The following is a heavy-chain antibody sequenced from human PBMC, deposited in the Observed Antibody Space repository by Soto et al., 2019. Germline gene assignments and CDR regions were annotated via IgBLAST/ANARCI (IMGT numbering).Heavy chain of an antibody. CDR3: ARVGGTGTGWFDP. CDR1: GFTFSSYE. Sequence: GGSLRLSCAASGFTFSSYEMNWVRQAPGKGLEWVSYISSSGSTIYYADSVKGRFTISRDNAKNSLNLQMNSLRAEDTAVYYCARVGGTGTGWFDPWGQGTLVTVSS. V-gene: IGHV3-48*03. CDR2: ISSSGSTI. D-gene: IGHD1-7*01. J-gene: IGHJ5*02.